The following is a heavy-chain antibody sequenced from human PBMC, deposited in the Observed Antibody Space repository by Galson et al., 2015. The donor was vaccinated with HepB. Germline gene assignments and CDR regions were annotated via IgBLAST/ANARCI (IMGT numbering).Heavy chain of an antibody. Sequence: SLRLSCAASGFTFSNDDMSWVRQPPGKGLEWVSAISSSGRSIYYADSVKGRFTISRDNSKNTLYLQMNSLRVEDTAFYYCAKGGWPTIDYWGQGTLVTVSS. CDR3: AKGGWPTIDY. J-gene: IGHJ4*02. V-gene: IGHV3-23*01. CDR1: GFTFSNDD. D-gene: IGHD6-19*01. CDR2: ISSSGRSI.